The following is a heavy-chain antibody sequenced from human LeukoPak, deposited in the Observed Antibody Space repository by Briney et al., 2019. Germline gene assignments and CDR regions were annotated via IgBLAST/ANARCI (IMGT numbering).Heavy chain of an antibody. CDR1: GGSISGRSYY. J-gene: IGHJ6*02. D-gene: IGHD2-15*01. CDR2: TYYSGSI. CDR3: ARGGYCSGGSCYVLRYYYYYGMDV. Sequence: PSETLSLTCTVSGGSISGRSYYWGWIRQPPGKGLEWIGSTYYSGSIYYIPSLTSRVNISVDTSKNQFSLKLSSVTPAHTSVYSCARGGYCSGGSCYVLRYYYYYGMDVWGQGTTVTASS. V-gene: IGHV4-39*01.